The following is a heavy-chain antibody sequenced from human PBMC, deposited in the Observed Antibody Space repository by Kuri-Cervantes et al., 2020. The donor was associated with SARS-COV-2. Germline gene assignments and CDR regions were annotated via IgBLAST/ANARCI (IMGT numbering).Heavy chain of an antibody. V-gene: IGHV3-7*01. CDR1: GFTFSSYW. CDR2: IKQDGSEK. CDR3: AREGRGYAYLDY. Sequence: GESLKISCAASGFTFSSYWMSWVRQAPGKGLEWVANIKQDGSEKYYVDSVKGRFTISRDNAKNSLYLQMNSLRAEDTAVYYCAREGRGYAYLDYWGQGTLVTVSS. J-gene: IGHJ4*02. D-gene: IGHD5-12*01.